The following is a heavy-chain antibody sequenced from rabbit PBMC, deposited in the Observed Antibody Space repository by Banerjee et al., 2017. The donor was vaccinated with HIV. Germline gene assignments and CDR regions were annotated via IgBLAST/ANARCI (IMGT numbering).Heavy chain of an antibody. CDR2: IYVGSSGTT. V-gene: IGHV1S40*01. CDR3: ARDRVSGSGYGTLFNL. Sequence: QSLEESGGDLVKPGASLTLTCTASGFSFSGSYYMCWVRQAPGKGPEWIACIYVGSSGTTYYASWAKGRFTISKTSSTTVTLQMTSLTAADTATYFCARDRVSGSGYGTLFNLWGQGTLVTVS. CDR1: GFSFSGSYY. J-gene: IGHJ4*01. D-gene: IGHD1-1*01.